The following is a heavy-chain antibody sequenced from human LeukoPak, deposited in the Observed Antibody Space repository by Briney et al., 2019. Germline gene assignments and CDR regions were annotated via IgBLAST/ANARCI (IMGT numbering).Heavy chain of an antibody. Sequence: ASVKVSCKASGYTFTSYDINWVRQATGQGLEWMGWMNPNSGNTGYAQKFQGRVTMTRNTSISTAYMELSSLRSEDTAVYYCARGRITLVRRVWSLWGSNRDQNWFDPWGQGTLVTVSS. CDR1: GYTFTSYD. V-gene: IGHV1-8*01. D-gene: IGHD3-3*01. J-gene: IGHJ5*02. CDR2: MNPNSGNT. CDR3: ARGRITLVRRVWSLWGSNRDQNWFDP.